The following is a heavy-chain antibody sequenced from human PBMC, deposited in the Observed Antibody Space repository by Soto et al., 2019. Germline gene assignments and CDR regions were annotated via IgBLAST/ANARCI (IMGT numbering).Heavy chain of an antibody. J-gene: IGHJ6*02. CDR1: GFTFSSYA. D-gene: IGHD6-13*01. V-gene: IGHV3-23*01. Sequence: GGSLRLSCAASGFTFSSYAMSWVRQAPGKGLEWVSAISGSGGSTYYADSVKGRFTISRDNSKNTLYLQMNSLRAEDTAVYYCARGGDYKAAAGTNYYYYGMDVWGQGTTVTVSS. CDR3: ARGGDYKAAAGTNYYYYGMDV. CDR2: ISGSGGST.